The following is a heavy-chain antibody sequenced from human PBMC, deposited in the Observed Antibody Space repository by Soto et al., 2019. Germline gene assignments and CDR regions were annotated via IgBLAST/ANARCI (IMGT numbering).Heavy chain of an antibody. J-gene: IGHJ4*02. CDR3: ATLEDIVVVPAAMFAGLRRFDY. V-gene: IGHV3-30*03. CDR2: ISYDGSNK. Sequence: AGGSLRLSCAASGFTFSSYVMHWVRQAPGKGLEWVAVISYDGSNKYYADSVKGRFTISRDNSKNTLYLQMNSLRAEDTAVYYCATLEDIVVVPAAMFAGLRRFDYWGQGTLVTVSS. CDR1: GFTFSSYV. D-gene: IGHD2-2*01.